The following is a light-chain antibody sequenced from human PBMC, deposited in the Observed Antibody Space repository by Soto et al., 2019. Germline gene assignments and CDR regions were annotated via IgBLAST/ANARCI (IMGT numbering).Light chain of an antibody. CDR2: SDT. CDR1: NIGSKV. CDR3: QVWDSSSDHVV. Sequence: SYELTQPHSVSVATAQMARITCGGNNIGSKVVNWCQQKPGQDPVLVIYSDTSRPSGIPERFSGSNLGKTATLIITRIEAGDEGDYNCQVWDSSSDHVVFGGGTKLTVL. V-gene: IGLV3-12*02. J-gene: IGLJ2*01.